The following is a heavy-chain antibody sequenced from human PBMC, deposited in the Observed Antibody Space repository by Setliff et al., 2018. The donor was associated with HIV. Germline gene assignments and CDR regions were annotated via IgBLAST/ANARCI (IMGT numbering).Heavy chain of an antibody. CDR1: GYTFTTYG. V-gene: IGHV1-18*01. CDR2: ISAYNGNT. Sequence: GASVKVSCKPSGYTFTTYGLSWVRQAPGQGLEWMGWISAYNGNTNYAQKLQGRVTMTTDTSTSTAYMELRSLRSDDTAVYYCARQRSIAARDLGIWGQGTLVTVSS. J-gene: IGHJ4*02. D-gene: IGHD6-6*01. CDR3: ARQRSIAARDLGI.